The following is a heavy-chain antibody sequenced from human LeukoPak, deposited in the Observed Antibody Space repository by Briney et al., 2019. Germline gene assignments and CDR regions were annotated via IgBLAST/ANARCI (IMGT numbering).Heavy chain of an antibody. D-gene: IGHD6-6*01. CDR1: GGSFSGYY. V-gene: IGHV4-34*01. Sequence: PSETLSLTCAVYGGSFSGYYWSWIRQPPGKGLEWIGEINHSGSTNYNPSLKSRVTISVDTSKNQFSLKLSSVTAADTAVYYCAIFPAPSIAARQFYYYMGVWGKGTTVTVSS. CDR3: AIFPAPSIAARQFYYYMGV. J-gene: IGHJ6*03. CDR2: INHSGST.